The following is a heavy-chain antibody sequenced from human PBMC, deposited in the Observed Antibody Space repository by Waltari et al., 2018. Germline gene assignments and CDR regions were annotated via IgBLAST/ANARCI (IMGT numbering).Heavy chain of an antibody. CDR2: IIPIFGTA. D-gene: IGHD6-19*01. V-gene: IGHV1-69*14. CDR3: ARGGAVAGPNWYFDL. Sequence: QRVQSGAEVKNPGSSVKVSCQASVGTSSTYAISWVRPAPGQGLEWMGGIIPIFGTANYAQKFQGRVTITADKSTSTAYMELSSLRSEDTAVYYCARGGAVAGPNWYFDLWGRGTLVTVSS. CDR1: VGTSSTYA. J-gene: IGHJ2*01.